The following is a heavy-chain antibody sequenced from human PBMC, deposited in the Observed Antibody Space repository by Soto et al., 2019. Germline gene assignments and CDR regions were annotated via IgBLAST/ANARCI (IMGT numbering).Heavy chain of an antibody. CDR1: GASISSGAYC. V-gene: IGHV4-31*03. CDR3: TRGKIRTTTPKRNWFDP. J-gene: IGHJ5*02. Sequence: SETLSLTCTVSGASISSGAYCWSWIRQHPGKGLEWIGDIYYSGNTYYNPSLKSRVTLSVDTSMNQFSLKLSSVTAADTAVYYCTRGKIRTTTPKRNWFDPWGQGTLVTVSS. D-gene: IGHD2-2*01. CDR2: IYYSGNT.